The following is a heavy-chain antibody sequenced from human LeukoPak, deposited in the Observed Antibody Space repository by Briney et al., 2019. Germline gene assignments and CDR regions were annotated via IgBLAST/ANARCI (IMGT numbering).Heavy chain of an antibody. J-gene: IGHJ5*02. Sequence: ASVKVSCKASGYTFTRYYMHWVRQAPGQGLEWMGRINPNSGGTNYAQKFQGRVTMTRDTSISTAYMELSRLRSDDTAVYYCARSRLWFGELEFDPWGQGTLVTVSS. CDR3: ARSRLWFGELEFDP. CDR2: INPNSGGT. CDR1: GYTFTRYY. V-gene: IGHV1-2*06. D-gene: IGHD3-10*01.